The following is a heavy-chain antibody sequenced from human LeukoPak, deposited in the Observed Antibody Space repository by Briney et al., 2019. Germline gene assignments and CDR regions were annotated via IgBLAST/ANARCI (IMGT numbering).Heavy chain of an antibody. CDR2: IYWDDDK. CDR3: AHGVLRYFHFDY. D-gene: IGHD3-9*01. Sequence: GSGPTLVKPTQTLTLTCTFSGFSLSTTGVGVGWLRQPPGKALEWLALIYWDDDKRYSPSLKSRHTITKDTSKNQVVLTMTNMDPVDTATYYCAHGVLRYFHFDYWGQGTLVTVSS. V-gene: IGHV2-5*02. J-gene: IGHJ4*02. CDR1: GFSLSTTGVG.